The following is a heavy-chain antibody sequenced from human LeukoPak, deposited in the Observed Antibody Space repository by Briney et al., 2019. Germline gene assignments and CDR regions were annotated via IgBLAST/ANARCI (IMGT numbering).Heavy chain of an antibody. D-gene: IGHD6-19*01. Sequence: PGGSLRLSCAASGFTFSSYWMHWVRQAPGKGLVWVSRINSDGSSTSYADSVKGRFTISRDNAKNTLYLQMNSLRAEDTAVYYCASPGYSIGGAFDPWGQGTLVTVSS. V-gene: IGHV3-74*01. J-gene: IGHJ5*02. CDR1: GFTFSSYW. CDR3: ASPGYSIGGAFDP. CDR2: INSDGSST.